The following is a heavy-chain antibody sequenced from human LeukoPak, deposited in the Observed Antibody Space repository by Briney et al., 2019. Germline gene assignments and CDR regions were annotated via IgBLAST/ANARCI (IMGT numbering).Heavy chain of an antibody. D-gene: IGHD1-26*01. CDR1: GFTFTNYG. CDR2: IWYDGSKK. V-gene: IGHV3-33*03. J-gene: IGHJ4*02. CDR3: AKPSVSGNYPYYFDY. Sequence: GGSLRLSCAASGFTFTNYGMHWVRQAPGKGLEWVAGIWYDGSKKYYADSVKGQFTISRDESKNTLYLQINSLRAEDTAVYYCAKPSVSGNYPYYFDYWGQGTLVTVSS.